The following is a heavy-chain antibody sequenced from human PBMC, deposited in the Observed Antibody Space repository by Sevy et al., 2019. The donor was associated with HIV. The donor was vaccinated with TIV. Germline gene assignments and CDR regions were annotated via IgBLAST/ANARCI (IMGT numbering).Heavy chain of an antibody. J-gene: IGHJ3*02. CDR2: IYSGGNT. CDR3: AKDRIWELGDAFDI. Sequence: GGSLRLSCAVSGFIVSSNYMTWVRQAPGKGLEWVSVIYSGGNTLYADSVRGRFTISRDNSKNTLYLQMNNLRAEDTAIYFCAKDRIWELGDAFDIWGQGTMVTVSS. CDR1: GFIVSSNY. D-gene: IGHD1-7*01. V-gene: IGHV3-53*01.